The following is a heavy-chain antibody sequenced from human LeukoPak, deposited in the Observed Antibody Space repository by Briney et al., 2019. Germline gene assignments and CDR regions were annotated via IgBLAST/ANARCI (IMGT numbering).Heavy chain of an antibody. D-gene: IGHD3-16*01. CDR3: ARDQRLGDFDY. Sequence: PGRSLRLSCAASGFTFSSYGMHWVRQAPGKGLEWVAVIWYDGSSKYYADSVKGRFTISRDNSKNTLYLQMNSLRAEDTAVYYCARDQRLGDFDYWGQGTLVTVSS. CDR1: GFTFSSYG. J-gene: IGHJ4*02. V-gene: IGHV3-33*01. CDR2: IWYDGSSK.